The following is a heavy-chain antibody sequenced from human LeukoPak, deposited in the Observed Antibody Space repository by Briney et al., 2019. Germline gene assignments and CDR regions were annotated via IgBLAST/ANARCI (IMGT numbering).Heavy chain of an antibody. V-gene: IGHV1-2*02. CDR1: GYTFTGYY. CDR2: INPNSGGT. CDR3: ARAALYYYYYYMDV. Sequence: GASGKVSCKASGYTFTGYYMHWVRQAPGQGLEWMGWINPNSGGTNYAQKFQGRVTMTRDTSISTAYMELSRLRSDDTAVYYCARAALYYYYYYMDVWGKGTTVTVSS. J-gene: IGHJ6*03. D-gene: IGHD2-15*01.